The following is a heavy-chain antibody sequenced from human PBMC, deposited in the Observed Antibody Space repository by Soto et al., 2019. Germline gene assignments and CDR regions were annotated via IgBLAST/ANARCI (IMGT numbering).Heavy chain of an antibody. CDR3: ARSEGEVGSFDY. Sequence: KSSETLSLTCAVSGYSISSGYYWGWIRQPPGKGLEWIGSIYHSGSTYYNPSLKSRVTISVDTSKNQFSLKLSSVTAADTAVYYCARSEGEVGSFDYWGQGTLVTVSS. V-gene: IGHV4-38-2*01. CDR2: IYHSGST. J-gene: IGHJ4*02. D-gene: IGHD3-16*01. CDR1: GYSISSGYY.